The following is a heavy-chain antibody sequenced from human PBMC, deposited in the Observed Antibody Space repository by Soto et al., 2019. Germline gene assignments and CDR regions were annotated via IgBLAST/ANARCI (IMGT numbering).Heavy chain of an antibody. V-gene: IGHV1-69*17. D-gene: IGHD3-22*01. CDR3: AGGRIVVVGSRAYYGMDV. CDR2: IIPVFGLV. CDR1: GGTPSNSA. Sequence: QVHLLLQSGAEVKKPGSSVKVSCKASGGTPSNSAISWVRQAPGQGLEWMGGIIPVFGLVKYAQNFQGRVTLTADKSTNTASMELSSLRPEDTAVYYCAGGRIVVVGSRAYYGMDVWGQGTTVTVS. J-gene: IGHJ6*02.